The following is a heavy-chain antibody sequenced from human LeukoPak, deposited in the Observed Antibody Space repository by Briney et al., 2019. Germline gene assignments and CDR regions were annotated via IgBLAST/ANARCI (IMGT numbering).Heavy chain of an antibody. Sequence: PGGFLRLSCAASGFTFSSYYVHWVRQAPGKGLEWVSAVSGSGGNTHDADSVRGRFTISRDNSKNTLYLQMNSLRAEDTAVYYCAKTLGYNYGYVENWGQGTLVTVSS. J-gene: IGHJ4*02. CDR2: VSGSGGNT. CDR3: AKTLGYNYGYVEN. CDR1: GFTFSSYY. D-gene: IGHD5-18*01. V-gene: IGHV3-23*01.